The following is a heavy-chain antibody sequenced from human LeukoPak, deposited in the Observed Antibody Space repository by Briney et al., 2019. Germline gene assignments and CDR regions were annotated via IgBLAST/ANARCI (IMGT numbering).Heavy chain of an antibody. J-gene: IGHJ4*02. CDR1: GYTFTSYY. Sequence: ASVKVSCKASGYTFTSYYMHWVRQAPGQGLERMGIINPSGGSTSYAQKFQGRVTMTRDTSTSTVYMELSSLRSEDTAVYYCARLGIQDYYGSGSYSNYFGYWGQGTLVTVSS. CDR2: INPSGGST. D-gene: IGHD3-10*01. CDR3: ARLGIQDYYGSGSYSNYFGY. V-gene: IGHV1-46*01.